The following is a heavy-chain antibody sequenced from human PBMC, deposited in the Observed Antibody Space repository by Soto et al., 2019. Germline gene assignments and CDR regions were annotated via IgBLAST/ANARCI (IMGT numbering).Heavy chain of an antibody. CDR1: GFTFSSYG. Sequence: QVQLVESGGGVVQPGRSLRLSCAASGFTFSSYGMQWVRQAPGKGLEWVAVISYDGSNKYYADSVKGRFTISRDNSKNTLYLQMNSLRAEDTAVYYCAKDRGDPNALDYWGQGTLVTVSS. CDR2: ISYDGSNK. D-gene: IGHD3-10*01. CDR3: AKDRGDPNALDY. J-gene: IGHJ4*02. V-gene: IGHV3-30*18.